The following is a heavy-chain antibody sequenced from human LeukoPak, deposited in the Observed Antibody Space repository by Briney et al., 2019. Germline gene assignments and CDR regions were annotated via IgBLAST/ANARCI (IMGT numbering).Heavy chain of an antibody. J-gene: IGHJ6*03. V-gene: IGHV1-18*01. Sequence: ASVKVSCKASGYTFTSYGISWVRQAPGQGLEWTGWISAYNGNTNYAQKLQGRVTMTTDTSTSTAYMELRSLRSDDTAVYYCARDGEVASSYGYYYYYMDVWGKGTTVTVSS. CDR3: ARDGEVASSYGYYYYYMDV. CDR2: ISAYNGNT. CDR1: GYTFTSYG. D-gene: IGHD5-18*01.